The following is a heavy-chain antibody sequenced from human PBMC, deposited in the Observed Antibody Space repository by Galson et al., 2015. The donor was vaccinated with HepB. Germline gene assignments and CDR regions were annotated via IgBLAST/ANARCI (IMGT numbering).Heavy chain of an antibody. CDR2: LSSNEKNI. V-gene: IGHV3-30*04. CDR3: ARTFYFDY. CDR1: GFDVSAFA. J-gene: IGHJ4*02. Sequence: SLRLSCAASGFDVSAFAMHWVRQTPGKGLEWVAVLSSNEKNIYYADSVRGRFTISRDNSKDTLYLQMNSLRAEDTAVHYCARTFYFDYWGQGTPVTVSS.